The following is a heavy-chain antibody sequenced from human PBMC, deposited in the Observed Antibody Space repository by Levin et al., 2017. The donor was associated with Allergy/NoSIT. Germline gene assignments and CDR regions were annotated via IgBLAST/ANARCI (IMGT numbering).Heavy chain of an antibody. CDR1: GYTFTSYA. V-gene: IGHV7-4-1*02. J-gene: IGHJ4*02. CDR2: INTNTGNP. Sequence: ASVKVSCKASGYTFTSYAMNWVRQAPGQGLEWMGWINTNTGNPTYAQGFTGRFVFSLDTSVSTAYLQISSLKAEDTAVYYCARDHPEYSSSSYYFDYWGQGTLVTVSS. CDR3: ARDHPEYSSSSYYFDY. D-gene: IGHD6-6*01.